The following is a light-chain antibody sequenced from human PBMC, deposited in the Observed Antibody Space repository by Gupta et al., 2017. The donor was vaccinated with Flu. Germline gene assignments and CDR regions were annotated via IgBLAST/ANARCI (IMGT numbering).Light chain of an antibody. V-gene: IGKV1-33*01. CDR1: QDTFRN. CDR3: QQYGDLLEWT. J-gene: IGKJ1*01. Sequence: DIQMTQSPSSLSASVGDRVTITCQASQDTFRNLNWYQHKPGKVPRLLIYHTSNLETGVPSRFSGSGSGTDFTFTISSRQPEDAATYYCQQYGDLLEWTFGQGTKVEIK. CDR2: HTS.